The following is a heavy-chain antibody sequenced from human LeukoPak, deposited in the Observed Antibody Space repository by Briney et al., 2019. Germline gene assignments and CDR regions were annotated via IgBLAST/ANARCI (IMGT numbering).Heavy chain of an antibody. V-gene: IGHV3-30-3*01. D-gene: IGHD1-1*01. CDR1: GFTFSSYA. CDR3: ARYDARYGMDV. J-gene: IGHJ6*02. Sequence: GGSLRLSCASSGFTFSSYAMHWVRQAPGKGLEWVAVISYDGSNKYYADSVKGRFTISRDNSKNTLYLQMNSLRAEDTAVYYCARYDARYGMDVWGQGTTVTVSS. CDR2: ISYDGSNK.